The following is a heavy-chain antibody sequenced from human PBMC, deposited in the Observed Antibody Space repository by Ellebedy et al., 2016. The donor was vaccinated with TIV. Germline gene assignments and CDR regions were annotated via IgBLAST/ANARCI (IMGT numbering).Heavy chain of an antibody. CDR2: INPSGGST. J-gene: IGHJ4*02. D-gene: IGHD6-19*01. CDR1: GYTFSSYY. Sequence: AASVKVSCKASGYTFSSYYMHWVRQAPGQGLEWMGIINPSGGSTTYAKNLQGRVTMTRDTSTTTVYMELSNLRPDDTAVYYCARARSSGWLHTPDYWGQGTLVIVSS. CDR3: ARARSSGWLHTPDY. V-gene: IGHV1-46*04.